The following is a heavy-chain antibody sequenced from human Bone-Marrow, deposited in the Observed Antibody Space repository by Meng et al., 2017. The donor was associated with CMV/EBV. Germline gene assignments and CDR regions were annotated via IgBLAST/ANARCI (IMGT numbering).Heavy chain of an antibody. V-gene: IGHV3-30-3*01. J-gene: IGHJ3*02. CDR1: GFTFSSYA. Sequence: GGSLRLSCAASGFTFSSYAMHWVRQAPGKGLEWVAVISYDGSNKYYADSVKGRFTISRENSKNALYVQMNSLRAEDTAVYYSAIDRYGITGSLSAFDIWGQGTMVTVSS. CDR2: ISYDGSNK. D-gene: IGHD1-20*01. CDR3: AIDRYGITGSLSAFDI.